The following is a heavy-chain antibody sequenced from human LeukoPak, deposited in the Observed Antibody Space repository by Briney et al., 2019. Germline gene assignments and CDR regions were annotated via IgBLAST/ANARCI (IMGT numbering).Heavy chain of an antibody. CDR1: GVSISSYY. V-gene: IGHV4-59*08. CDR3: ARLSNHDGSGYYY. CDR2: IYYSGST. Sequence: SESVSLTCTVSGVSISSYYWSWIRQPPGKGLEWIGYIYYSGSTNYNPSLKSRVTISVDTSKNQFSLKLSSVTAADTAVYYCARLSNHDGSGYYYWGQGTLVPVSS. J-gene: IGHJ4*02. D-gene: IGHD3-22*01.